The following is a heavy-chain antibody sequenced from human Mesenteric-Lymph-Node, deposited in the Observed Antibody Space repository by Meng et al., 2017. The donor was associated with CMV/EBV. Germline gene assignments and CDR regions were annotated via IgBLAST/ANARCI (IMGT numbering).Heavy chain of an antibody. V-gene: IGHV1-2*02. CDR1: GYTFTSYY. J-gene: IGHJ5*02. Sequence: ASVKVSCKASGYTFTSYYMHWVRQAPGQGLEWMGWINPNSGGTNYAQKFQGRATMTRDTSMSTAYMELSRLRSDDTAVYYCARDKGYLPTAGWFDPWGQGTLVTVSS. D-gene: IGHD1-26*01. CDR2: INPNSGGT. CDR3: ARDKGYLPTAGWFDP.